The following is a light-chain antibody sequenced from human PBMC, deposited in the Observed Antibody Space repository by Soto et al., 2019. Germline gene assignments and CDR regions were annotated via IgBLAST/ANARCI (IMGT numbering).Light chain of an antibody. CDR3: SAYTTTSTLI. CDR1: SSDLDGYDH. J-gene: IGLJ1*01. V-gene: IGLV2-14*01. Sequence: QSALTQPASVSGSPGQSVTISCTGTSSDLDGYDHVSWYQQHPGTAPKLLLYEVNNRPSGVSNRFSGSKSGNTASLIISGLQTEEEADYYCSAYTTTSTLIFGTGTKVTVL. CDR2: EVN.